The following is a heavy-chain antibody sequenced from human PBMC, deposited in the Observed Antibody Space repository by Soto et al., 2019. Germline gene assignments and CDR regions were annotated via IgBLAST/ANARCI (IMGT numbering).Heavy chain of an antibody. CDR2: ISSSSSYI. J-gene: IGHJ6*03. D-gene: IGHD3-10*01. CDR1: GFTFSSYS. Sequence: GGSLRLSCAASGFTFSSYSMNWVRQAPGKGLEWVSSISSSSSYIYYADSVKGRFTISRDNAKNSLYLQMNSLRAEDTAVYYCARDAPVGPYGSGSYLANYYMDVWGKGTTVTVSS. V-gene: IGHV3-21*01. CDR3: ARDAPVGPYGSGSYLANYYMDV.